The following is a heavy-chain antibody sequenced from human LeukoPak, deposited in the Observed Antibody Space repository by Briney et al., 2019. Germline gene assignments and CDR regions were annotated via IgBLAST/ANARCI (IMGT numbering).Heavy chain of an antibody. J-gene: IGHJ4*02. CDR2: IKEDGSEK. CDR1: GFTFSPYW. CDR3: ARFWGPAPGR. Sequence: GGSLRLSCAASGFTFSPYWMTWVRQAPGKGLEWVANIKEDGSEKYYVDSVKGRFTISRDNAKNSLYLQMNSLRADDTAVYHCARFWGPAPGRWGQGTLVTVSS. V-gene: IGHV3-7*05. D-gene: IGHD2-2*01.